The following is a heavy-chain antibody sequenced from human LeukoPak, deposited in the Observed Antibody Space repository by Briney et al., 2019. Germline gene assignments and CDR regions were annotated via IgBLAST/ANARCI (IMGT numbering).Heavy chain of an antibody. V-gene: IGHV4-4*02. CDR2: IYHSGST. Sequence: PSETLSLTCAVSGGSISSSNWWSWVRQPPGKGLEWIGEIYHSGSTNYNPSLKSRVTISVDKSKNQFSLKLSSVTAADTAVYYCARGGAVAGPSGWASHYFDYWGQGTLVTVSS. D-gene: IGHD6-19*01. CDR3: ARGGAVAGPSGWASHYFDY. J-gene: IGHJ4*02. CDR1: GGSISSSNW.